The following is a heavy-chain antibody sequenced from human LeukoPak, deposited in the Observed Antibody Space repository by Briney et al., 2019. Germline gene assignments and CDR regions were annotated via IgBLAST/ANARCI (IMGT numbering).Heavy chain of an antibody. Sequence: PGGSLRLSCAASGFTFSSYAMSWVRQAPGKGLEWVSGISGSGGKTYYADSVKGRFTISRDNSKNTLYLQMSSLRAEDTAVYYCVKESGFMVAPNSAFDIWGQGTMVTVSS. V-gene: IGHV3-23*01. CDR2: ISGSGGKT. CDR1: GFTFSSYA. CDR3: VKESGFMVAPNSAFDI. D-gene: IGHD4/OR15-4a*01. J-gene: IGHJ3*02.